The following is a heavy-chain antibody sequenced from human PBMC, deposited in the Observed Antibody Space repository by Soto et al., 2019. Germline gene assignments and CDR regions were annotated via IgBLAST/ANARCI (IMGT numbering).Heavy chain of an antibody. J-gene: IGHJ5*02. CDR3: TTDLVGYCSGGSGYSGWFDP. V-gene: IGHV3-15*01. D-gene: IGHD2-15*01. Sequence: EVQLVESGGGLVKPGGSLRLSCAASGFTFSNAWMSWVRQAPGKGLEWVGRIKSKTDGGTTDYAAPVKGRFTISRDDSKNTRYMQMNSLKTEDTAVYYCTTDLVGYCSGGSGYSGWFDPWGQGTLVTVSS. CDR2: IKSKTDGGTT. CDR1: GFTFSNAW.